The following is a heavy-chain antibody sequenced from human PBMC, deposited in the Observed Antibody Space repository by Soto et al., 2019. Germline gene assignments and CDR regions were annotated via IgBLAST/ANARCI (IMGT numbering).Heavy chain of an antibody. J-gene: IGHJ5*02. CDR2: IIPIFGTA. D-gene: IGHD6-6*01. Sequence: SVKVSCKASGGTFSSYAISWVRRAPGQGLEWMGGIIPIFGTANYAQKFQGRVTITADKSTSTAYMELSSLRSEDTAVYYCAQYSSSASPWKATNWFDPWGQGTLVTVSS. CDR3: AQYSSSASPWKATNWFDP. V-gene: IGHV1-69*06. CDR1: GGTFSSYA.